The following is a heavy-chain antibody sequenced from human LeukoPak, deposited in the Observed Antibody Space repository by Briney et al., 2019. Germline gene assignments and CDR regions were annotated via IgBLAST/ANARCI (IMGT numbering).Heavy chain of an antibody. CDR3: AKELRVGVIDY. CDR1: GGSISSYY. Sequence: SETLSLTCTVSGGSISSYYWSWIRQPPGKGLEWIGYIYYSGSTNYNPSLKSRVTMSVDTSKNQFSLKLSSVTAADTAVYYCAKELRVGVIDYWGQGTLVTVSS. J-gene: IGHJ4*02. V-gene: IGHV4-59*12. D-gene: IGHD1-26*01. CDR2: IYYSGST.